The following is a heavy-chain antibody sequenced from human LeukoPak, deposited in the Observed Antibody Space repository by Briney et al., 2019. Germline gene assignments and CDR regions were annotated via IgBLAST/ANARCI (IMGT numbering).Heavy chain of an antibody. Sequence: PSETLSLTCTVSGGSISSSSYYWGWIRQPPGKGLEWIGSIYYSGSTYYNPSLKSRVTISVDTSKNQFSLKLSSVTAADTAVYYCARDYSIAAAGTRAYAFDIWGQGTMVTVSS. J-gene: IGHJ3*02. CDR2: IYYSGST. CDR1: GGSISSSSYY. V-gene: IGHV4-39*07. D-gene: IGHD6-13*01. CDR3: ARDYSIAAAGTRAYAFDI.